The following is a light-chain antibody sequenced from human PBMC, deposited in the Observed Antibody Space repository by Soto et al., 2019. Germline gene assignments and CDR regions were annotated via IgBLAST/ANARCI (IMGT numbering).Light chain of an antibody. J-gene: IGKJ2*01. V-gene: IGKV1-39*01. Sequence: DLQMTQSPSSLSASVGDRVTITCRASQSIRTSLNWYQQKPGKAPKLLIYGGFSLQSGAPSRFSGSGSGTDFTLTISSLHPEDFAVYYCQQSYSTPPTFGQGTKVEIK. CDR2: GGF. CDR3: QQSYSTPPT. CDR1: QSIRTS.